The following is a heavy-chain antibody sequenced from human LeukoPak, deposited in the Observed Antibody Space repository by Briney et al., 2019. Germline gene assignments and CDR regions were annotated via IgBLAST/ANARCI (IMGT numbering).Heavy chain of an antibody. D-gene: IGHD3-10*01. V-gene: IGHV1-18*01. Sequence: GASVKVSCKASGYTFTSYGISWVRQAPGQGLEWMGWISAYNGNTKYAQKVQGRVTMTTDTSASTAYMELRSLRSDDTAVYYCAREIQYYYGSGNIIYRNWFDPWGQGTLVTVSP. CDR1: GYTFTSYG. J-gene: IGHJ5*02. CDR3: AREIQYYYGSGNIIYRNWFDP. CDR2: ISAYNGNT.